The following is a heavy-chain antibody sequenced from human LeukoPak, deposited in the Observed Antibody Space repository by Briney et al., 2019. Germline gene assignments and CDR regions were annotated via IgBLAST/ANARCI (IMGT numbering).Heavy chain of an antibody. CDR3: ARSEVRVDDYTYYSFFFDF. CDR2: IYNSGST. D-gene: IGHD5-24*01. CDR1: GGSISSRS. J-gene: IGHJ4*02. Sequence: SETLSLTCSVSGGSISSRSWNWVRQSPGKGPEWIGSIYNSGSTNYNPSVKSRVSISVDTSKNQFSLKLNSVTAVGTALYSCARSEVRVDDYTYYSFFFDFWGQGILVTVSS. V-gene: IGHV4-4*09.